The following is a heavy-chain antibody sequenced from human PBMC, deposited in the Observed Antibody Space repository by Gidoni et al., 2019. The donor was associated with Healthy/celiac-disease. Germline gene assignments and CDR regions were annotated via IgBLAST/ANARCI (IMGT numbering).Heavy chain of an antibody. CDR2: IYYSGST. J-gene: IGHJ6*03. V-gene: IGHV4-39*01. D-gene: IGHD3-3*01. CDR1: GGSISSSSYY. CDR3: ASTYYDFWSGYSYYYYMDV. Sequence: QLQLQESGPGLVKPSETLSLPCTVPGGSISSSSYYWGWIRQPPGKGLEWIGSIYYSGSTYYNPSLKSRVTISVDTSKNQFSLKLSSVTAADTAVYYCASTYYDFWSGYSYYYYMDVWGKGTTVTVSS.